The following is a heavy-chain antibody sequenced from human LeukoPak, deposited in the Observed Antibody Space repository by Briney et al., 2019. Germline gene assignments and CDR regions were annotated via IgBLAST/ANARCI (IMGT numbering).Heavy chain of an antibody. J-gene: IGHJ4*02. D-gene: IGHD6-19*01. CDR3: ARDRISSGWYELGY. CDR2: INPNSGGT. Sequence: ASVKVSCKASGYTFTSYGISWVRQAPGQGLEWMGWINPNSGGTNYAQKFQGSVTMTRDTSISTAYMELSRLRSDDTAVYYCARDRISSGWYELGYWGQGTLVTVSS. CDR1: GYTFTSYG. V-gene: IGHV1-2*02.